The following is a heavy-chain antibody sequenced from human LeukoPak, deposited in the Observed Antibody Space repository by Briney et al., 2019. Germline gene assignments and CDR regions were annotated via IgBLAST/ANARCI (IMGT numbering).Heavy chain of an antibody. CDR3: ARAGILTGYYSPPGY. CDR1: GYTFTGYY. Sequence: ASVKVSCKASGYTFTGYYMHWVRQAPGQGLEWMGWINPNSGGTNYAQKFQGRVTMTRDTSISTAYMELSRLRSDDTAVYYCARAGILTGYYSPPGYWGQGTLVTVSS. J-gene: IGHJ4*02. D-gene: IGHD3-9*01. CDR2: INPNSGGT. V-gene: IGHV1-2*02.